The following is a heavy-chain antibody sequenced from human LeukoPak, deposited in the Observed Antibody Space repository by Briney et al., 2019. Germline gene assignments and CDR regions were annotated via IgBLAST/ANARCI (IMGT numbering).Heavy chain of an antibody. J-gene: IGHJ4*02. Sequence: SQTLSLTCAVSGGSISSGGYSWSWIRQPPGKGLEWIGYIYHSGSTYYNPSLKSRVTISVDRSKNQFSLKLSSVTAADTAVYYRTRGGGLCSSTSCYPPGLDYWGQGTLVTVSS. CDR3: TRGGGLCSSTSCYPPGLDY. CDR1: GGSISSGGYS. D-gene: IGHD2-2*01. CDR2: IYHSGST. V-gene: IGHV4-30-2*01.